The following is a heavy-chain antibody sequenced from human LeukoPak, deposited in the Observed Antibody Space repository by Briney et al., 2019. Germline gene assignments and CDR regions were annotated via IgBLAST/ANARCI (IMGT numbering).Heavy chain of an antibody. V-gene: IGHV4-34*01. CDR1: GGSFSGYY. J-gene: IGHJ5*02. CDR2: INHSGST. Sequence: PSETLSLTCAVYGGSFSGYYWSWIRQPPGKGLEWIGEINHSGSTNYNPSLKSRVTISVDTSKNQFSLKLSSVTAADTAVYYCARGTKTPFYYDFCSGPLNWFDPWGQGTLVTVSS. CDR3: ARGTKTPFYYDFCSGPLNWFDP. D-gene: IGHD3-3*01.